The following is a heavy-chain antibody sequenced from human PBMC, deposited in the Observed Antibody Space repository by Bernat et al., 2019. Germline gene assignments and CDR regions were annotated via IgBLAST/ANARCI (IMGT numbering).Heavy chain of an antibody. CDR3: ARGEGYCSGGSCYDAFDI. CDR1: GGSISSYY. D-gene: IGHD2-15*01. Sequence: QVQLQESGPGLVKPSETLSLTCTVSGGSISSYYWSWIRQPPGKGLEWIGYIYYSGSTYYNPSLKSRVTISVDTSKNQFSLKLSSVTAADTAVYYCARGEGYCSGGSCYDAFDIWGQGTMVTVSS. CDR2: IYYSGST. J-gene: IGHJ3*02. V-gene: IGHV4-59*08.